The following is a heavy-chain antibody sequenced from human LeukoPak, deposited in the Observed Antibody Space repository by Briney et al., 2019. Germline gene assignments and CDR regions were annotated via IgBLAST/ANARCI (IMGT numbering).Heavy chain of an antibody. V-gene: IGHV1-69*13. D-gene: IGHD3-3*01. J-gene: IGHJ4*02. CDR1: GGTFSSYA. CDR2: IIPIFGTA. Sequence: GASVKVSCKASGGTFSSYAISWVRQAPGQGLEWMGGIIPIFGTANYAQKFQGRVTITADESTSTAYMELSSLRSEDTAVYYCAREGRITIFGVVTDWGQGTLVTVSS. CDR3: AREGRITIFGVVTD.